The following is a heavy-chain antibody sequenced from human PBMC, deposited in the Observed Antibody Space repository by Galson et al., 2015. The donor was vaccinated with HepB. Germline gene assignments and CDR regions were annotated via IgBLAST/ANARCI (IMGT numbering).Heavy chain of an antibody. V-gene: IGHV3-72*01. D-gene: IGHD2-15*01. J-gene: IGHJ4*02. CDR2: VRHKARRYTT. CDR1: GFTFSDYY. CDR3: YRTPPCIDLDY. Sequence: SLRLSCAASGFTFSDYYMEWVRQAPGKGLEWVGRVRHKARRYTTDYVASVEGRFTISRDDSKNSLYLQMDSLKTEDTAVYYCYRTPPCIDLDYWGQGTLVTVSS.